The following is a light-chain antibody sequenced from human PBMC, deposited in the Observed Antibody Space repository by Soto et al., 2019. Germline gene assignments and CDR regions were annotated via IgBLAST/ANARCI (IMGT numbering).Light chain of an antibody. Sequence: DIVLTQSPATLSSSLGDRVTLSCRASQAVSTGLAWYQHKPGQAPRLLIYLASNWPGGVPARFSGSGSGTDFTLTISDVEPEDFAIYYCQQRQSWPRTFGQGTKVDIK. CDR1: QAVSTG. V-gene: IGKV3-11*01. J-gene: IGKJ1*01. CDR2: LAS. CDR3: QQRQSWPRT.